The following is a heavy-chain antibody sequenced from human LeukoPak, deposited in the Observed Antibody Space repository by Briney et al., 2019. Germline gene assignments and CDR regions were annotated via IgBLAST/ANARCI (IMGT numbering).Heavy chain of an antibody. CDR1: GDSIRSPIYY. D-gene: IGHD4-17*01. J-gene: IGHJ5*02. Sequence: SETLSLTCTVSGDSIRSPIYYWGWIGQPPGKGLEWIASIFYSGSTFYNPSLRSRVAISVDTSRNEFSLNLNSVTATDTAIYYCARHLHNDHGDPNWFDPWGQGTLVTVSS. CDR2: IFYSGST. CDR3: ARHLHNDHGDPNWFDP. V-gene: IGHV4-39*01.